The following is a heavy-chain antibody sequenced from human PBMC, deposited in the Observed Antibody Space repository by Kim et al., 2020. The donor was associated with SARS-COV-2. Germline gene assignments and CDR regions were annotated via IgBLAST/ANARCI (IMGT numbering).Heavy chain of an antibody. CDR3: AQLSAAGISS. Sequence: NNYYADSVKGRVNISRDNSKNTLYLEMNSLRVEDTAVYYCAQLSAAGISSWGQGTLVTVSS. CDR2: NN. V-gene: IGHV3-30*01. J-gene: IGHJ4*02. D-gene: IGHD6-13*01.